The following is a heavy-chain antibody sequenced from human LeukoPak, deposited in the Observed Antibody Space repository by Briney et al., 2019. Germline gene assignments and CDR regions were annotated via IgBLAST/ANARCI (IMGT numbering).Heavy chain of an antibody. D-gene: IGHD3-3*01. Sequence: SETLSLTCTVSGGSISSYYWSWIQQPAGKGLEWIGRIYTSGSTNYNPSLKSRVTMSVDTSKNQFSLKLSSVTAADTAVYYCAREGSGGTIFGVVIPTYYYYMDVWGKGTTVTVSS. CDR2: IYTSGST. CDR3: AREGSGGTIFGVVIPTYYYYMDV. J-gene: IGHJ6*03. V-gene: IGHV4-4*07. CDR1: GGSISSYY.